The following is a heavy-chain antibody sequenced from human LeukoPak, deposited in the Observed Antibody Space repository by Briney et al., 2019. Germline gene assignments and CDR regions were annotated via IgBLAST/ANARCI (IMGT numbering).Heavy chain of an antibody. D-gene: IGHD1-1*01. V-gene: IGHV3-15*01. Sequence: GGSLRLSCAASGCTFTNAWMSWVRQAPGKGLEWVGRVKSKVDGGTSDYAAPVKGRFTISRDDSKNTLYLQMNNLKTDDTAVYYCTALLSERYSDYFDYWGQGTLVTVSS. CDR2: VKSKVDGGTS. J-gene: IGHJ4*02. CDR3: TALLSERYSDYFDY. CDR1: GCTFTNAW.